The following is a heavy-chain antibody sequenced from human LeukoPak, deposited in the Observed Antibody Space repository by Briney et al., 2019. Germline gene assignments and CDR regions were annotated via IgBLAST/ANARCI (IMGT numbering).Heavy chain of an antibody. CDR3: ARARYSGSYRPADD. Sequence: PGGSLRLSCAASGFTFSSYSMHWVRQAPGKGLEWVAVISYDGSYKFYADSVKGRFTISRDNSKSTLYLQMNSLRAVDTAVYYCARARYSGSYRPADDWGQGTLVTVSS. V-gene: IGHV3-30*04. J-gene: IGHJ4*02. CDR2: ISYDGSYK. CDR1: GFTFSSYS. D-gene: IGHD1-26*01.